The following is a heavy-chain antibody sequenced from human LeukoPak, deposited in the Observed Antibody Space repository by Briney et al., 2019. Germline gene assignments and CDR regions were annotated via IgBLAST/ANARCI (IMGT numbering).Heavy chain of an antibody. CDR2: IYSSGST. Sequence: TSETLSLTCTVSGYSISSGYYWGWIRQPPGKGLEWIGYIYSSGSTNYNPSLKSRVIISIDTSKNQFSLKLSSATAADTAVYYCARGTLTVAGLFDYWGQGTLVTVSS. J-gene: IGHJ4*02. CDR1: GYSISSGYY. V-gene: IGHV4-61*01. CDR3: ARGTLTVAGLFDY. D-gene: IGHD6-19*01.